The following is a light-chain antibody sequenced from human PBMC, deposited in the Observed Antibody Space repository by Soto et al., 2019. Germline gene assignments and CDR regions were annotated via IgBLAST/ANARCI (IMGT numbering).Light chain of an antibody. J-gene: IGLJ2*01. CDR1: SSDVGNYNF. CDR2: HVT. Sequence: QSALTQPRSVSGSPGQSVAISCTGTSSDVGNYNFVSWYQQHPGKAPKLMIHHVTNRPSGVPDRFSGSKSGNTASLTLSGLQAEDEADYYCCSYAGTSTYVVFGGGTKLTVL. CDR3: CSYAGTSTYVV. V-gene: IGLV2-11*01.